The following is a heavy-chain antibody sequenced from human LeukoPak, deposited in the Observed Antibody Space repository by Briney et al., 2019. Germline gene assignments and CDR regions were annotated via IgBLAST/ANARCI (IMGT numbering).Heavy chain of an antibody. D-gene: IGHD6-13*01. CDR3: ARAAGTLSY. J-gene: IGHJ4*02. CDR1: GGSISSYY. Sequence: SETLSLTCTVSGGSISSYYWSWIRQPPRKGLEWIGYIYYSGSTNYNPSLKSRVTISVDTSKNQFSLKLSSVTAADTAIYYCARAAGTLSYWGQGTLVTVSS. V-gene: IGHV4-59*01. CDR2: IYYSGST.